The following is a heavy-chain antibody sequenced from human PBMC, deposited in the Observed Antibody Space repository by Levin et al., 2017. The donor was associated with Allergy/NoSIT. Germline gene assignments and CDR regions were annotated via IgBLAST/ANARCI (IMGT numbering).Heavy chain of an antibody. CDR3: AKELYGSGSGLYYYGMDV. CDR2: ISGSGGST. J-gene: IGHJ6*02. D-gene: IGHD3-10*01. V-gene: IGHV3-23*01. CDR1: GFSFRSYA. Sequence: GGSLRLSCAASGFSFRSYAMSWVRQAPGKGLEWVSGISGSGGSTYYADSVKGRFTISRDNSKNTLDLQMNSLRADDTAVYYCAKELYGSGSGLYYYGMDVWGQGTTVTVSS.